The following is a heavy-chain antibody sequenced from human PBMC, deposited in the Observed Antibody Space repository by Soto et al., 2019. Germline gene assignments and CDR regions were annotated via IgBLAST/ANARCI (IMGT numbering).Heavy chain of an antibody. CDR1: GGSISSGGYS. J-gene: IGHJ4*02. D-gene: IGHD6-19*01. CDR3: ARTKAYSSGWYGLDY. CDR2: IYHSGST. Sequence: QLQLQESGSGLVKPSQTLSLTCAVSGGSISSGGYSWRWIRQPPGKGLEWIGYIYHSGSTYYNPSLKSRVTISVDRSKNQFSLKLSSVTAADTAVYYCARTKAYSSGWYGLDYWGQGTLVTVSS. V-gene: IGHV4-30-2*01.